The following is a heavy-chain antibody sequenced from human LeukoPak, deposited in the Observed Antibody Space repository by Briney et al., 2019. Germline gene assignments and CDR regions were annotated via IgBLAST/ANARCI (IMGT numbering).Heavy chain of an antibody. J-gene: IGHJ5*02. Sequence: SQTLSLTCTVSGASISSYYCSCIRQPAGKGLEWIGRIYTSGSTNYNPSLKTRVTMSVDTSKNQFSLKLSSVTAADTAVYYCAILRVNYGGNWFDPWGQGTLVTVSS. CDR1: GASISSYY. D-gene: IGHD4-23*01. CDR2: IYTSGST. V-gene: IGHV4-4*07. CDR3: AILRVNYGGNWFDP.